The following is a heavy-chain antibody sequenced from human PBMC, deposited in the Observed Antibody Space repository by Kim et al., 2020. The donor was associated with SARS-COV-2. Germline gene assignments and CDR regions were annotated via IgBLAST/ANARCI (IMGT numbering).Heavy chain of an antibody. V-gene: IGHV3-21*01. CDR2: VSSTGNYR. CDR3: AKGAGGP. D-gene: IGHD6-13*01. CDR1: GFTFSSYS. J-gene: IGHJ5*02. Sequence: GGSLRLSCAASGFTFSSYSMNWVRQAPGKGLEWVSSVSSTGNYRYYADSVKGRFTISRDNAQNSLFLQINSLRAEDTAVYYCAKGAGGPWAHGTLVTVSS.